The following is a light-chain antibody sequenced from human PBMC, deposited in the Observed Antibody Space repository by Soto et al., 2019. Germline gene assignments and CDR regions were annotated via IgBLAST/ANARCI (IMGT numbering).Light chain of an antibody. CDR3: AAWYYSLNGVV. Sequence: QSVLTQSPSVSGTPGQGVTISCSGGTSNIGTYTVNWYQQLPGTAPKVLIYGDNQRPSGVADRFSGSKSGTSASLAISGLQSEDEADYYCAAWYYSLNGVVFGGGTKLTVL. V-gene: IGLV1-44*01. J-gene: IGLJ2*01. CDR2: GDN. CDR1: TSNIGTYT.